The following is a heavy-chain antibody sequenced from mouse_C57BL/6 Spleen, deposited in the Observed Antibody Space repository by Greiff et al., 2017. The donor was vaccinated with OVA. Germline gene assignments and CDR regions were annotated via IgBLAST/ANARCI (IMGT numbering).Heavy chain of an antibody. CDR2: INPNNGGT. Sequence: VQLQQSGPELVKPGASVKISCKASGYTFTDYYMNWVKQSHGQSLEWIGDINPNNGGTSYNQKFKGKATLTVDKSSSTAYMELRSLTSEDSAVYDCARWGYGSSYYYAMDYWGQGTSVTVSS. D-gene: IGHD1-1*01. J-gene: IGHJ4*01. CDR1: GYTFTDYY. CDR3: ARWGYGSSYYYAMDY. V-gene: IGHV1-26*01.